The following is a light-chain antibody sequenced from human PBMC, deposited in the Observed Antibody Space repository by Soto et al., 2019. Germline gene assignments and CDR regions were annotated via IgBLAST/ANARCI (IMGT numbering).Light chain of an antibody. CDR3: SSYTTTITHV. V-gene: IGLV2-14*03. CDR2: DVS. J-gene: IGLJ1*01. CDR1: RSDVGGYNY. Sequence: QSALTQPASVSGSPGQSITISCTGTRSDVGGYNYVSWYQQHPGKAPKLMIFDVSNRPSGVSSRFSGSKSGNTASLTISGLQAEDEADYYCSSYTTTITHVFGTGTKVTVL.